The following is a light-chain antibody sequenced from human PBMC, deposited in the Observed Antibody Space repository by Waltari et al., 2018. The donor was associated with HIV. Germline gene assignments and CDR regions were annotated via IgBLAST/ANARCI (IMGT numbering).Light chain of an antibody. V-gene: IGLV1-44*01. J-gene: IGLJ3*02. CDR3: SSWDDNLNGPV. CDR2: NDN. Sequence: QIVLTQSPSASGTPGQGVTLSCSGGVPNIGRRSVPWYQQVPGTAPTLLIYNDNQRPSGVPDRFTGSKSGTSASLAISGLRSEDESDYYCSSWDDNLNGPVFGGGTKLTVL. CDR1: VPNIGRRS.